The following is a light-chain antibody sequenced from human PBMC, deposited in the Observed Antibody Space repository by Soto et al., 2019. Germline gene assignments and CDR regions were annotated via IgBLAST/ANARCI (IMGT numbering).Light chain of an antibody. CDR3: QQYFNWPLTWT. Sequence: EIVLTQSPATLSVSAGGTVTLSCRASQSIRTNVAWYQQIPGQAPRILVYGASTRATGVPARFSGSGSGIEFTLTISSLQSEDSAFYYCQQYFNWPLTWTFGPGTKVQIK. J-gene: IGKJ3*01. V-gene: IGKV3-15*01. CDR2: GAS. CDR1: QSIRTN.